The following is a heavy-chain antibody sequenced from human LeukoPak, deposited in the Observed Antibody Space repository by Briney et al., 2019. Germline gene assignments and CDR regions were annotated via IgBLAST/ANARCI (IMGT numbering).Heavy chain of an antibody. CDR2: IHSDGRT. J-gene: IGHJ4*02. CDR3: ARDMRVAAAGFDY. CDR1: GGPISDSRT. Sequence: NASETLSLTCTVSGGPISDSRTWGWVRQPTGKGLEWIANIHSDGRTASNPSLRSRLTISQDTSKNQFSLKLSSVTAADTAVYYCARDMRVAAAGFDYWGQGTLVTVSS. V-gene: IGHV4-39*07. D-gene: IGHD6-13*01.